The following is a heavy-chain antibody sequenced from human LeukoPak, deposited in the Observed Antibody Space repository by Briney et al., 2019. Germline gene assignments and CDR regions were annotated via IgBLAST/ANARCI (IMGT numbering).Heavy chain of an antibody. J-gene: IGHJ4*02. V-gene: IGHV3-30*04. CDR2: ISYDGSNK. Sequence: PGRSLRLSCAASGFTFSSYAMHWVRQAPGKGLEWVAVISYDGSNKYYADSVKGRFTISRDNAKNSLYLQMNSLRAEDTAVYYCATLPEGEWLHYFDYWGQGTLVTVSS. CDR1: GFTFSSYA. CDR3: ATLPEGEWLHYFDY. D-gene: IGHD5-12*01.